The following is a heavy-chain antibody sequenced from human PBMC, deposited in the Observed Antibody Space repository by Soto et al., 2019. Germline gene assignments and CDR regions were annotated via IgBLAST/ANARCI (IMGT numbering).Heavy chain of an antibody. CDR2: ISGSGGST. CDR3: AKASRSYGDYLLGVDY. V-gene: IGHV3-23*01. CDR1: GFTFSSYA. J-gene: IGHJ4*02. D-gene: IGHD4-17*01. Sequence: EVQLLESGGGLVQPGGSLRLSCAASGFTFSSYAMSWVRQAPGKGLEWVSAISGSGGSTYYADSVKGRFTISRDNSKNTLYLQMNSLRAEDTAVYYCAKASRSYGDYLLGVDYWGQGTLVTVSS.